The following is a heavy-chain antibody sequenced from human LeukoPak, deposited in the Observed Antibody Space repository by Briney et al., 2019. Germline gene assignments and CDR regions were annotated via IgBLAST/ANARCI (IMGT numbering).Heavy chain of an antibody. Sequence: PGGSLRLSCAASGFTFSGSAMHWVRQASGKGLEWVGRIRSKANSYATAYAASVKGRFTISRDDSKNTAYLQMNSLKTEDTAVYYCARGPKFDYRGQGTLVTVSS. CDR3: ARGPKFDY. CDR2: IRSKANSYAT. V-gene: IGHV3-73*01. CDR1: GFTFSGSA. J-gene: IGHJ4*02.